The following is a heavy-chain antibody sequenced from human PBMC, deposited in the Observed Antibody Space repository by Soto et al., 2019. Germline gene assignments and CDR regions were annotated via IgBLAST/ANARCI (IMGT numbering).Heavy chain of an antibody. CDR2: IYYSGST. V-gene: IGHV4-59*01. D-gene: IGHD2-21*02. J-gene: IGHJ4*02. CDR1: GGSISSYY. Sequence: QVQLQESGPGLVKPSETLSLTCTVSGGSISSYYWSWIRQPPGKGLEWIGYIYYSGSTNYNPSLKSRVTISVDTSKNQFSLKLSSVTAADTAVYYCARGRSPATAILFVVATIVFDYWGQGTLVTVSS. CDR3: ARGRSPATAILFVVATIVFDY.